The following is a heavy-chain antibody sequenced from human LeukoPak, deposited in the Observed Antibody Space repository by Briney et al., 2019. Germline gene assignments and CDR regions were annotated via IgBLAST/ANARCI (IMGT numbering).Heavy chain of an antibody. V-gene: IGHV3-66*02. J-gene: IGHJ5*02. Sequence: GGSLTLSCAASGFAVSTNYLSWVRQAPGKGLEWVAVIYSDGSTYYTDSVKGRFTISRDKSKNTLYLQMNSLSPEDTAVYYCARDRRSESCYPWGWFDPWGQGALVTVSS. CDR3: ARDRRSESCYPWGWFDP. CDR2: IYSDGST. D-gene: IGHD2-15*01. CDR1: GFAVSTNY.